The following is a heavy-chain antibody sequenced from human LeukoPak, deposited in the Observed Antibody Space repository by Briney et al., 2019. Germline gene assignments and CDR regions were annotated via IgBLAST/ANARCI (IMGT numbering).Heavy chain of an antibody. Sequence: GGSLRLSCAASGFTFSSYEMNWVRQAPGKGLERVASITSSSSHIYYADSVKGRFTISRDNAKNELYLQMNSLRAEDTAIYYCARVMMGATVTTFHYYCMDVWGVGTTVTVSS. V-gene: IGHV3-21*01. CDR1: GFTFSSYE. D-gene: IGHD4-11*01. CDR2: ITSSSSHI. J-gene: IGHJ6*03. CDR3: ARVMMGATVTTFHYYCMDV.